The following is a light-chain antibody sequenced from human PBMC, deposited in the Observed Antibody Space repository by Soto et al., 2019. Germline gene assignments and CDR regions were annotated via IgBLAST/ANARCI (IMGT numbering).Light chain of an antibody. Sequence: SYELTQPPSVSVATGKTARITCGGNNIGSKSVHWYQQKPGQAPVLVIYYDSDRPSGIPERFSGSNSGNTATLTISRVEAGDEADYYCQVWDSSSDPSTYFFGTGTKVTVL. J-gene: IGLJ1*01. CDR3: QVWDSSSDPSTYF. V-gene: IGLV3-21*04. CDR1: NIGSKS. CDR2: YDS.